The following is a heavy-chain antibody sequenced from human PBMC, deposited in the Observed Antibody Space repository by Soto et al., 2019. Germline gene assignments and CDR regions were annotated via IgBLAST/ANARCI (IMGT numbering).Heavy chain of an antibody. J-gene: IGHJ4*02. D-gene: IGHD1-26*01. V-gene: IGHV4-31*11. Sequence: QVQLQESGPGLVKASQTLSLTCAVSGASLSRGGYYWSWIRQRPGKGPEWIGNIYYSGSTDYNPSLKSRVKISLDTSKNQFSLRLNSMTAADTAVYFCAREGSYHYLDFWGQGTLVT. CDR1: GASLSRGGYY. CDR2: IYYSGST. CDR3: AREGSYHYLDF.